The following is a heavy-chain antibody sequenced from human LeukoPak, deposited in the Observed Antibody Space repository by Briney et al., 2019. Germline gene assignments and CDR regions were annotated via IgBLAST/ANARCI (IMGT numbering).Heavy chain of an antibody. J-gene: IGHJ6*03. Sequence: GSLRLSCAASGFTFDDYAMHWARQAPGKGLEWVSLISWDGGSTYYADSVKGRFTISRDNSKNSLYLQMNSLRAEDTALYYCAKGYSGVNYYYYYYMDVWGKGTTVTVSS. D-gene: IGHD5-18*01. CDR2: ISWDGGST. CDR3: AKGYSGVNYYYYYYMDV. CDR1: GFTFDDYA. V-gene: IGHV3-43D*03.